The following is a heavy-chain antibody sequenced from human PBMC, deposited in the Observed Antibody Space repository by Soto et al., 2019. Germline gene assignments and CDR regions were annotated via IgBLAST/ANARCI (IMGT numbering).Heavy chain of an antibody. D-gene: IGHD3-22*01. CDR2: ITPLFGTA. J-gene: IGHJ1*01. CDR3: ARDDSSGYPRDFQH. CDR1: GGTFSSYA. Sequence: QVQLVQSGAEVKKPGSSVKVSCKASGGTFSSYAISWVRQAPGQGLEWMGGITPLFGTANYAQKFQGRDTITADESTSTAYMELSSLKSEDTAVYYCARDDSSGYPRDFQHWGQGTLVTVSS. V-gene: IGHV1-69*01.